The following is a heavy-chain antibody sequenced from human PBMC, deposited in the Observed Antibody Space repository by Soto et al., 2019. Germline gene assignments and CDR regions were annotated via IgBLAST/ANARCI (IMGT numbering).Heavy chain of an antibody. V-gene: IGHV1-69*13. Sequence: EASVKVSCKASGGTFSSYAISWVRQAPGQGLEWMGGIIPIFGTANYAQKFQGRVTITADESTSTAYMELSSLRSEDTAVYYCASRIGGVVDYYGMDVWGQGTTVTVSS. CDR1: GGTFSSYA. CDR3: ASRIGGVVDYYGMDV. D-gene: IGHD3-3*01. J-gene: IGHJ6*02. CDR2: IIPIFGTA.